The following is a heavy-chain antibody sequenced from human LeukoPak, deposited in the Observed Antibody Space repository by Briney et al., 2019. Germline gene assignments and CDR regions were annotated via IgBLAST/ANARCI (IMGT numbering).Heavy chain of an antibody. CDR1: GFTASSNY. V-gene: IGHV3-66*02. CDR2: IYSGGST. J-gene: IGHJ3*02. D-gene: IGHD5-18*01. CDR3: ARGYSYGEGAFDI. Sequence: GGSLRLSCAASGFTASSNYMSWFRQAPGKGLEWVSVIYSGGSTYYADSVKGRFTISRDNSKNTLYLQMNSLRAEDTAVYYCARGYSYGEGAFDIWGQGTMVTVSS.